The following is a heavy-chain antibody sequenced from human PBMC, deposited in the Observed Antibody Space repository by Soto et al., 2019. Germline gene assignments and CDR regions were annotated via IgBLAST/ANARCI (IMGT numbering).Heavy chain of an antibody. Sequence: EVQVSESGGGLVQPGGSLRLSCATSGFTFSHYPMNWVRQAPGKGLEWVSGISAGGDRTYYADSVKGRFTIFRDNSKNSVSRQMNSPRVEDTAVYYCARRVWGQGTLVTGSS. V-gene: IGHV3-23*01. CDR3: ARRV. J-gene: IGHJ4*02. CDR2: ISAGGDRT. CDR1: GFTFSHYP.